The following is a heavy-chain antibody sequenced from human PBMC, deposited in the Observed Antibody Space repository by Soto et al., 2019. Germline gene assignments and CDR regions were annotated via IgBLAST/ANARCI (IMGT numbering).Heavy chain of an antibody. CDR2: IKQDGSEK. CDR1: GFTFSSYW. D-gene: IGHD3-10*01. J-gene: IGHJ3*02. V-gene: IGHV3-7*01. Sequence: GGSLRLSCAASGFTFSSYWMSWVRQAPGKGLEWVANIKQDGSEKYYVDSVKGRFTISRDNAKNSLYPQMNSLRAEDTAVYYCAREGHRFAFDIWGQGTMVTVSS. CDR3: AREGHRFAFDI.